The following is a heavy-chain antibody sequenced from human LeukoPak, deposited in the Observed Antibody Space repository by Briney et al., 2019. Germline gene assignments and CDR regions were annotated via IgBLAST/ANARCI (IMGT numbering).Heavy chain of an antibody. D-gene: IGHD1-26*01. V-gene: IGHV3-64*02. CDR1: GFTFSSYA. Sequence: GGSLRLSCAASGFTFSSYAMSWVRQAPGKGLEWVSAISGSGGTTYYADSVKGRFTISRDNSKNTLYLQMGSLRAEDMAVYYCARSASYSGHFDYWGQGTLVTVSS. CDR2: ISGSGGTT. CDR3: ARSASYSGHFDY. J-gene: IGHJ4*02.